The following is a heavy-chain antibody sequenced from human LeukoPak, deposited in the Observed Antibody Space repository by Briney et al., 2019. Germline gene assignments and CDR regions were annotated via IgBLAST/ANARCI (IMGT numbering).Heavy chain of an antibody. Sequence: PGGSLRLSCAASGFTFDDYGMSWVRQTPGKGREWVSGINWNGGSTGYADSVKGRFTISRDNAKNSLYLQMNSLRAEDTAFYYCARDIAAAGTSGAFAIWGQGTMVTVSS. V-gene: IGHV3-20*04. J-gene: IGHJ3*02. D-gene: IGHD6-13*01. CDR3: ARDIAAAGTSGAFAI. CDR2: INWNGGST. CDR1: GFTFDDYG.